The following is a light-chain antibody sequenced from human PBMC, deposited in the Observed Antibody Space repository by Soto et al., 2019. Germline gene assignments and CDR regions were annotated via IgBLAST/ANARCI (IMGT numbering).Light chain of an antibody. V-gene: IGLV2-11*01. Sequence: QSFLTQPRSVSGSPGQSVTISCTGTSSDVGVYNYVSWYQQYPGKAPKIMIYDVSKRPSGVPDRFSGSKSDDTASLTISGLQAEDEADYYCCSYAGSYTFVFGIGTKVTV. J-gene: IGLJ1*01. CDR3: CSYAGSYTFV. CDR2: DVS. CDR1: SSDVGVYNY.